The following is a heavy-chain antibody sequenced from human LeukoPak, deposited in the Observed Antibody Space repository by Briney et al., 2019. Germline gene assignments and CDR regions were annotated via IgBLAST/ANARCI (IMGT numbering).Heavy chain of an antibody. Sequence: GASVKVSCKASGYTFTSYDINWVRQATGQGLEWMGWMNPNSGNTGYAQKFQGRVTITRNTSISTAYMELSSLRSEDTAVYYCARALYCSGGSCYSTDAFDIWGQGTMVTVSS. J-gene: IGHJ3*02. V-gene: IGHV1-8*03. D-gene: IGHD2-15*01. CDR2: MNPNSGNT. CDR1: GYTFTSYD. CDR3: ARALYCSGGSCYSTDAFDI.